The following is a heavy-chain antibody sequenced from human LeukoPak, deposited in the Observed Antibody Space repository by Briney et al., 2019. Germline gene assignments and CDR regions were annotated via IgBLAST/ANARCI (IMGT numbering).Heavy chain of an antibody. V-gene: IGHV3-30-3*01. J-gene: IGHJ4*02. Sequence: GRSLRLSCAASGFTFSSYAMHWVRQAPGKGLEWVAVISYDGSNKYYADSVKGRFTISRDNSKNTLYLQMNSLRAEDTAVYYCARDGQWFNFDYWGQGTLVTVSS. CDR1: GFTFSSYA. D-gene: IGHD3-22*01. CDR2: ISYDGSNK. CDR3: ARDGQWFNFDY.